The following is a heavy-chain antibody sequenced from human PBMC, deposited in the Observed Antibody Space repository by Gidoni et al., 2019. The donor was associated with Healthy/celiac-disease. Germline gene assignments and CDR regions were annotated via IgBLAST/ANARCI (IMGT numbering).Heavy chain of an antibody. D-gene: IGHD6-13*01. Sequence: QVQLVQSGAEVKKPGASLTVSCKVSGYTLPELSMHWVRQAPGKGLEWMGGFDLEDGETIYAQKFQGRVTMTEDTSTDTAYMELSRLRSEDTAVYYCATDFPMAYSSSWYSGYYWGQGTLVTVSS. V-gene: IGHV1-24*01. J-gene: IGHJ4*02. CDR1: GYTLPELS. CDR3: ATDFPMAYSSSWYSGYY. CDR2: FDLEDGET.